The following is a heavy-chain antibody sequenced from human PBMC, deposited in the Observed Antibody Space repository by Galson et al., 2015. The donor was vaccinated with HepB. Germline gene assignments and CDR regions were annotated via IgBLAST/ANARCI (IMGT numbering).Heavy chain of an antibody. CDR1: GFTFSSYA. V-gene: IGHV3-23*01. Sequence: SLRLSCAASGFTFSSYAMSWVRQAPGKGLEWVSAISGRGGSTYYADSVKGRFTISRDNSKNTLYLQMNSLRAEDTAVYYCAKIYSGSYPNYYYYYGMDVWGQGTTVTVSS. CDR2: ISGRGGST. J-gene: IGHJ6*02. CDR3: AKIYSGSYPNYYYYYGMDV. D-gene: IGHD1-26*01.